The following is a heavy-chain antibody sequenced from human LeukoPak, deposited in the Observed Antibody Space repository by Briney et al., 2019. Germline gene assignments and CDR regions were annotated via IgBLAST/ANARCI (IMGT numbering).Heavy chain of an antibody. Sequence: SETLSFNCTVCGGSISSYYWGWIRQPPGKGLEWIGSIYYSGSTYYNPSLKSRVTISVDTSKNQFSLKLSSVTAADTAVYYCARDRSGGSSLDYWGQGTLVTVSS. CDR3: ARDRSGGSSLDY. J-gene: IGHJ4*02. D-gene: IGHD6-13*01. CDR2: IYYSGST. CDR1: GGSISSYY. V-gene: IGHV4-39*07.